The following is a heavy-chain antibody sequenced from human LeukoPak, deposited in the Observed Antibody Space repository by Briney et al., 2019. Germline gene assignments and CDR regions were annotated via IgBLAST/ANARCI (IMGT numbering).Heavy chain of an antibody. CDR3: AATYYYDSCGYYYWYFDL. CDR2: IYYSGSS. CDR1: GGSISSSSYY. D-gene: IGHD3-22*01. Sequence: SETLSLTCTVSGGSISSSSYYRGWIRQPPGKGLEWIGSIYYSGSSYYNPSLKSRVTISVDTSKNQFSLKLSSVTAAGTAVYYCAATYYYDSCGYYYWYFDLWGRGTLVTLSS. V-gene: IGHV4-39*01. J-gene: IGHJ2*01.